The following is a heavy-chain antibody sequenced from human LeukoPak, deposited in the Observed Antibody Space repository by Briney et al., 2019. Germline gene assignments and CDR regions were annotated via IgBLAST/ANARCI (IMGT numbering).Heavy chain of an antibody. V-gene: IGHV1-18*01. J-gene: IGHJ5*02. CDR3: ARGLAWGADLMGPTDDWLDP. CDR2: ISNYNGNT. Sequence: GASVKVSCKASGYTFLSYGFSWVRRAPGQGLEWMGWISNYNGNTNYAPNFHGRLTMTIDTSTTTSYMELRSLRSDDTAVYYCARGLAWGADLMGPTDDWLDPWDQGTLVTVSS. D-gene: IGHD1-26*01. CDR1: GYTFLSYG.